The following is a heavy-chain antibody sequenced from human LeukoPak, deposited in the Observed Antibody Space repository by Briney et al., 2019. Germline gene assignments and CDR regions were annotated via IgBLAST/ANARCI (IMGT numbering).Heavy chain of an antibody. CDR1: GFPFSSYA. CDR3: AKDSSGYLLLDAFDI. D-gene: IGHD3-22*01. J-gene: IGHJ3*02. V-gene: IGHV3-23*01. CDR2: ISGSGGST. Sequence: GSLRLSCAASGFPFSSYAMSWVRPAPGKGLEWVSAISGSGGSTYYADSVKGRFTISRDNSKNTLYLQMNSLRAEDTAVYYCAKDSSGYLLLDAFDIWGQGTMVTVSS.